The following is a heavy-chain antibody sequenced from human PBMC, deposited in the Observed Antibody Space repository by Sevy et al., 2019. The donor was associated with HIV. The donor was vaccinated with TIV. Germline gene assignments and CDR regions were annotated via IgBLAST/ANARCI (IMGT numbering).Heavy chain of an antibody. Sequence: ASVKVSCKASGYTFTGYYMHWVRQAPGQGLEWMGRINPNRGGTNYAQKFQGRVTMTRDTSISTAYMELSRLRSDDTAVYYCASGSYSSGWFLYYGMDVWGQGTTVTVSS. CDR3: ASGSYSSGWFLYYGMDV. J-gene: IGHJ6*02. V-gene: IGHV1-2*06. CDR2: INPNRGGT. CDR1: GYTFTGYY. D-gene: IGHD6-19*01.